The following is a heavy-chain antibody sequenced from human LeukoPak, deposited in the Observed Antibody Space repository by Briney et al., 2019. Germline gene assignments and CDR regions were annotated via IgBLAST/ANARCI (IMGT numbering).Heavy chain of an antibody. J-gene: IGHJ4*02. CDR2: IRHEGNKK. Sequence: GGSLRLSCGASGFTFSDYGMLWVREAPGTGLDWVAFIRHEGNKKLYSDSVKGRFTISRDNSKNTLYLYVNSLRPDDSAVYYCVKDNPLDYWGQGTLVIVSS. CDR3: VKDNPLDY. CDR1: GFTFSDYG. V-gene: IGHV3-30*02.